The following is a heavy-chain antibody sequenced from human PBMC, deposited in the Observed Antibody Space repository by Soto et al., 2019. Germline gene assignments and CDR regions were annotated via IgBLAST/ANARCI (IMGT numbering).Heavy chain of an antibody. CDR1: GGSFSGYY. J-gene: IGHJ5*02. D-gene: IGHD3-10*01. CDR3: ARSRAPIMGLVTMVRGVRFDP. CDR2: INHSGST. Sequence: SETLSLTCAVYGGSFSGYYWSWIRQPPGKGLEWIGEINHSGSTNYNPSLKSRVTISVDTSKNQFSLKLSSVTAADTAVYYCARSRAPIMGLVTMVRGVRFDPWGQGTLVTVSS. V-gene: IGHV4-34*01.